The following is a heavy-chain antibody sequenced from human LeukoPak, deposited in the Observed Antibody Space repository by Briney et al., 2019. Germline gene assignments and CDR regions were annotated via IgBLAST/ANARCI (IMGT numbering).Heavy chain of an antibody. V-gene: IGHV4-34*01. CDR3: ARLPGRRAVVPNDY. CDR2: INHSGST. J-gene: IGHJ4*02. D-gene: IGHD6-19*01. CDR1: GVSFSGYY. Sequence: PSETLSLTCAVYGVSFSGYYWSWIRQPPGKGLEWIGEINHSGSTNYNPSLKSRVTISVDTSKNQFSLKLSSVTAADTAVYYCARLPGRRAVVPNDYGGQGTLVTVSS.